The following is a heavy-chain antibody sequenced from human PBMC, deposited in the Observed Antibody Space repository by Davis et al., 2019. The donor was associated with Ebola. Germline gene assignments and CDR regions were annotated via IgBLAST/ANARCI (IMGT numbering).Heavy chain of an antibody. CDR1: GGSISSGDYY. Sequence: MPSETLSLTCTVSGGSISSGDYYWSWIRQPPWKGLEWIGYIYYTGNTHYNPSLTSRVSISIDTSKNQFSLKMSSVTAADTAVYYCARVGILIPNYWGSGSYGSGWFDPWGQGTLVTVSS. CDR3: ARVGILIPNYWGSGSYGSGWFDP. J-gene: IGHJ5*02. V-gene: IGHV4-30-4*01. CDR2: IYYTGNT. D-gene: IGHD3-10*01.